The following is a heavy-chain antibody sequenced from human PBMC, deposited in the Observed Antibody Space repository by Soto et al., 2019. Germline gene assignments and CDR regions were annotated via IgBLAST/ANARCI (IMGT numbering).Heavy chain of an antibody. CDR1: GFTFSSYA. CDR2: ISYDGSNK. J-gene: IGHJ4*02. CDR3: ARDGTTWYYYDSSGYSSFDY. D-gene: IGHD3-22*01. V-gene: IGHV3-30-3*01. Sequence: VGSLRLSCAASGFTFSSYAMHWVRQAPGKGLEWVAVISYDGSNKYYADSVKGRFTISRDNSKNTLYLQMNSLRAEDTAVYYCARDGTTWYYYDSSGYSSFDYWGQGTLVNVSS.